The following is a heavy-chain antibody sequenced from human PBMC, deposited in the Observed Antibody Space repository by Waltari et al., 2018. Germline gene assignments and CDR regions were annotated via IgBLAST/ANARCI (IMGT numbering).Heavy chain of an antibody. CDR2: ISYNARNI. J-gene: IGHJ6*02. Sequence: QVQLVESGGGVVQPGRSLRLSCAASEFTFSSYAMHWVRQAPGKGLEWVAVISYNARNIYDVDSVKGRFTISRDNSKKMLYLQMNSLRAEDTAVYYCARDYCDRTNCHGMDAWGQGTTVTVSS. D-gene: IGHD3-22*01. CDR3: ARDYCDRTNCHGMDA. V-gene: IGHV3-30*04. CDR1: EFTFSSYA.